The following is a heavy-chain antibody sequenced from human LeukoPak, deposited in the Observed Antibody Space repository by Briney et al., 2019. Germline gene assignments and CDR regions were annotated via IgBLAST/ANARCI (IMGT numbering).Heavy chain of an antibody. D-gene: IGHD2-15*01. Sequence: GGSLRLSCAASGFTFSYYWMSWVRQAPGKGLEWVANIKQDGSEKYYVDSVKGRFTISRDNAKNSLYLQMNSLRAEDTAVYYCARDGRANLYWGQGTLVIVSS. CDR3: ARDGRANLY. J-gene: IGHJ4*02. V-gene: IGHV3-7*01. CDR1: GFTFSYYW. CDR2: IKQDGSEK.